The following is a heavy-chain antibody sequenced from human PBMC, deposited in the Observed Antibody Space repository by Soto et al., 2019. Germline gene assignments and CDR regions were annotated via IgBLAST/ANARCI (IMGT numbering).Heavy chain of an antibody. D-gene: IGHD2-2*01. Sequence: SVKVSCKASGGTFSSCTISWVRQAPGQGLEWMGRIIPILGIANYAQKFQGRVTITADKSTSTAYMELSSLRSEDTAVYYCARCPGDIVVVPAGNYYYYMDVWGKGTTVTVSS. CDR1: GGTFSSCT. CDR3: ARCPGDIVVVPAGNYYYYMDV. J-gene: IGHJ6*03. CDR2: IIPILGIA. V-gene: IGHV1-69*02.